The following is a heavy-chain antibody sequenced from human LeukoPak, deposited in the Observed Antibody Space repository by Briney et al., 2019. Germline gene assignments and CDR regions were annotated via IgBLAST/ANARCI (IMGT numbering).Heavy chain of an antibody. V-gene: IGHV2-5*02. CDR1: GSSLSTSGGG. J-gene: IGHJ4*02. D-gene: IGHD5-18*01. CDR2: IYWDDDK. Sequence: SGPTLVNPTQTLTLTCTFSGSSLSTSGGGVGWIRQPPVKALEWLALIYWDDDKRYSPSLKSRLTITKDTSKNQVVLTMTDMDPVDPATYYCSHADTAMVHIDYWGQGTLVTVSS. CDR3: SHADTAMVHIDY.